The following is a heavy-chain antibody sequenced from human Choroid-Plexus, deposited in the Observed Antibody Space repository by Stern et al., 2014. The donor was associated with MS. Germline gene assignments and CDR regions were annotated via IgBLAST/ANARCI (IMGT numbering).Heavy chain of an antibody. V-gene: IGHV3-30*18. CDR3: AKDRQYLTYFFDH. D-gene: IGHD2-8*01. CDR2: VSYDGSNK. J-gene: IGHJ5*02. Sequence: QVQLVQSGGGVVQPGRPLRLSCAASGFTFGSCAMHWVRQAPGKGLEWVAGVSYDGSNKYYGDSVKGRFTVSRDNSQNTLYMQMSSLRAEDTAVYYCAKDRQYLTYFFDHWGQGSLVTVSS. CDR1: GFTFGSCA.